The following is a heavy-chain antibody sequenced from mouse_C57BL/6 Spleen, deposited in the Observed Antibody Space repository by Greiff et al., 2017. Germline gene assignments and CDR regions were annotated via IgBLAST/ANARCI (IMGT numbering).Heavy chain of an antibody. V-gene: IGHV1-18*01. CDR2: INPNNGGT. CDR1: GYTFTDYN. Sequence: VQLHQSGPELVKPGASVKIPCKASGYTFTDYNMDWVKQSHGKSLEWIGDINPNNGGTIYNQKFKGKATLTVDKSSSTAYMELRSLTSEDTAVYYCARGNYIAYWGQGTLVTVSA. D-gene: IGHD2-1*01. J-gene: IGHJ3*01. CDR3: ARGNYIAY.